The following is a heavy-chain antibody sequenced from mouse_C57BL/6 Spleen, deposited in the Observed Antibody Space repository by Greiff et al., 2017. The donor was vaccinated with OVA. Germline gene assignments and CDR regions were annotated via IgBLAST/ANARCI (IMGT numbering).Heavy chain of an antibody. CDR1: GYTFTEYT. J-gene: IGHJ2*01. V-gene: IGHV1-62-2*01. Sequence: QVQLKESGAELVKPGASVKLSCKASGYTFTEYTIHWVKQRSGQGLEWIGWFYPGSGSIKYNEKFKDKATLTADKSSSTVDMELSRLTSEDSAVYFCARHEDDYDDGHYFDYWGQGTTLTVSS. D-gene: IGHD2-4*01. CDR2: FYPGSGSI. CDR3: ARHEDDYDDGHYFDY.